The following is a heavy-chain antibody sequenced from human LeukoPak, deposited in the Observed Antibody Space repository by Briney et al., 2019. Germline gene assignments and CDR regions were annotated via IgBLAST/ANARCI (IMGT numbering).Heavy chain of an antibody. J-gene: IGHJ5*02. V-gene: IGHV3-21*01. CDR1: GFTFSSYS. CDR3: AREVRYYGSGSYHDWFDP. CDR2: ISSSSSYI. D-gene: IGHD3-10*01. Sequence: GGSLRLSCAASGFTFSSYSMNWVRQAPGKGLEWVSSISSSSSYIYYADSVKGRFTISRDNAKNALYLQMNSLRAEDTAVYYCAREVRYYGSGSYHDWFDPWGQGTLVTVSS.